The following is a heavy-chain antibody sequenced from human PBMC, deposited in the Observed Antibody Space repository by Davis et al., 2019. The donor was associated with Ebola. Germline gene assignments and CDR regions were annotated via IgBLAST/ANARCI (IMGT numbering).Heavy chain of an antibody. CDR3: ARPRSSGSYSYYGMDV. CDR2: INPSGGST. D-gene: IGHD3-10*01. Sequence: ASVKVSCKASGYTFTSYYMHWVRQAPGQGLEWMGIINPSGGSTSYAQKFQGRVTMTRDKSISTAYLQWSSLKASDTAMYYCARPRSSGSYSYYGMDVWGQGTTVTVSS. CDR1: GYTFTSYY. V-gene: IGHV1-46*01. J-gene: IGHJ6*02.